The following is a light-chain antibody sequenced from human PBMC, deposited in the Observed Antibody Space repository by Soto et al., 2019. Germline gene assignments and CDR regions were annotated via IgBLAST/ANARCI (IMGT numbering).Light chain of an antibody. V-gene: IGKV3-20*01. Sequence: EIVLTQSPGTLSLSPGERATLSCRASQTVSSNYLAWYQQKPGQAPRLLIYGAYSRAAAIPDRFSGSGSGTDFTLTISRLESEDFAVYYCQQYGSSPPFTFGPGTKVDIK. CDR3: QQYGSSPPFT. CDR2: GAY. J-gene: IGKJ3*01. CDR1: QTVSSNY.